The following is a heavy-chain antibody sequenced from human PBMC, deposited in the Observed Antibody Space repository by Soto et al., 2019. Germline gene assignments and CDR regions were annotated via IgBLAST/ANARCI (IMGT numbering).Heavy chain of an antibody. CDR2: IDYSGST. D-gene: IGHD6-19*01. CDR3: ARGGKASGWYGFDY. Sequence: QVQLQESGPGLVKPSQTLSLTCTVSGGSISSGGYYWSWIRQHPGKGLEWIGYIDYSGSTYYNPSIKSRVTISVDTSKNQFSRKLSSVTAAVTAVYYCARGGKASGWYGFDYWGQGTLVTVSS. CDR1: GGSISSGGYY. V-gene: IGHV4-31*03. J-gene: IGHJ4*02.